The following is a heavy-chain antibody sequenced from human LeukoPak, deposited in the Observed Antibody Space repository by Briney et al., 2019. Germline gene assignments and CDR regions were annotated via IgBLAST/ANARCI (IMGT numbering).Heavy chain of an antibody. CDR1: GFTFGMYA. CDR2: INHNGNVN. V-gene: IGHV3-7*03. D-gene: IGHD3-16*01. J-gene: IGHJ6*02. Sequence: GGSLRLSCAASGFTFGMYAMSWVRQAPGKGLEWVASINHNGNVNYYVDSVKGRFTISRDNAKNSLYLQMSNLRAEDTAVYFCARGGGLDVWGQGATVTVSS. CDR3: ARGGGLDV.